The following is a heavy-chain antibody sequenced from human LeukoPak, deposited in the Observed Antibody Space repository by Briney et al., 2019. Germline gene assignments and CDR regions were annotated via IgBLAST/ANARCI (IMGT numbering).Heavy chain of an antibody. J-gene: IGHJ4*02. Sequence: PGGSLRLSCAASGFTVSSNCMSWVRQAPGKGLEWVSVIYSGGSTYYADSVKGRFTISRDNSKNTLYLQMNSLRAEDTAVYYCARLSGDSSGYFYYFDYWGQGTLVTVSS. CDR1: GFTVSSNC. CDR3: ARLSGDSSGYFYYFDY. CDR2: IYSGGST. D-gene: IGHD3-22*01. V-gene: IGHV3-53*01.